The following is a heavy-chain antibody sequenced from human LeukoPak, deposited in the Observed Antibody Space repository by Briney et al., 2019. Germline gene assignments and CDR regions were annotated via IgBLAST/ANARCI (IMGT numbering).Heavy chain of an antibody. J-gene: IGHJ4*02. Sequence: ASMKVSCKASGYTFTGYYMHWVRQAPGQGLEWMGWINPNSGGTNYAQKFQGWVTMTRDTSISTAYMELSRLRSDDTAVYYCARDARGSGGSCSYDYWGQGTLVTVSS. CDR2: INPNSGGT. CDR1: GYTFTGYY. D-gene: IGHD2-15*01. CDR3: ARDARGSGGSCSYDY. V-gene: IGHV1-2*04.